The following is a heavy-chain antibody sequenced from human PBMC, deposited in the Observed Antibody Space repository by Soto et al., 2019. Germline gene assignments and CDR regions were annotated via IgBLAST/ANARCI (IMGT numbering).Heavy chain of an antibody. V-gene: IGHV1-24*01. CDR1: GYTLTEFS. CDR3: APGVAVGGFIPRFAP. D-gene: IGHD6-19*01. Sequence: QVQLVQSGAEVKKPGASVKVSCKVSGYTLTEFSMHWVRQAPGKGLEWMGGFDPEDGETIYAQKFQGRVTMTEDTSTYTAYMELSSLRSEYTAVYYCAPGVAVGGFIPRFAPWGQGPLVTVSS. J-gene: IGHJ5*02. CDR2: FDPEDGET.